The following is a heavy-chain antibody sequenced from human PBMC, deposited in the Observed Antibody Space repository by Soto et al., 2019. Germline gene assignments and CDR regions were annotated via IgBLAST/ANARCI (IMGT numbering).Heavy chain of an antibody. D-gene: IGHD3-22*01. Sequence: GGSLRLSCAASGFTFSSYWMSWVRQAPGKGLEWVANIKEDGGEKHYVDSVKGRFTISRNNAKKSLVLQMNSLRAEDTAVYYCARDSVRGYYDSSGYFTALDYWGQGTLVTVSS. CDR2: IKEDGGEK. CDR1: GFTFSSYW. V-gene: IGHV3-7*01. J-gene: IGHJ4*02. CDR3: ARDSVRGYYDSSGYFTALDY.